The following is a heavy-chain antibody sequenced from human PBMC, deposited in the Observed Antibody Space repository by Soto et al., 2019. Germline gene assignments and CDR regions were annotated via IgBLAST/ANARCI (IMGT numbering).Heavy chain of an antibody. CDR1: GYTFYRYG. V-gene: IGHV1-18*01. D-gene: IGHD3-22*01. Sequence: ASVKVSCNASGYTFYRYGITLVRQAPGQGLEWMGWINPSNDNTNYAQKFRGRVTMTTDASTSTAHMELRSLKSDDTAVYYCARDAQQDSNGYYLEWFDPWGQGTLVTVSS. J-gene: IGHJ5*02. CDR2: INPSNDNT. CDR3: ARDAQQDSNGYYLEWFDP.